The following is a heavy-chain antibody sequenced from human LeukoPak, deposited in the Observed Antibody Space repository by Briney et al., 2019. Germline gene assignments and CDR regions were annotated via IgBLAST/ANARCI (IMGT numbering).Heavy chain of an antibody. V-gene: IGHV1-8*01. CDR2: MNPNSGNT. Sequence: GAAVKVSCKASGYTFTSYDNNWVRHATGQGLEWMGWMNPNSGNTGYAQKFQGRGTMTRNTSISTAYMELSSLRSEDTAVYYCARRNTGVVAGLDCWGQGTLVTVSS. CDR3: ARRNTGVVAGLDC. J-gene: IGHJ4*02. CDR1: GYTFTSYD. D-gene: IGHD5-18*01.